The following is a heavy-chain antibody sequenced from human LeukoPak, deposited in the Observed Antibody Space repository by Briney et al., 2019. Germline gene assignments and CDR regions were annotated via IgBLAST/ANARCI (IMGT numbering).Heavy chain of an antibody. V-gene: IGHV1-8*03. CDR1: GYTFTSYD. J-gene: IGHJ4*02. CDR2: MNPNSGNT. D-gene: IGHD4-17*01. CDR3: ARGAQDYGDYVDY. Sequence: ASVKVSCKASGYTFTSYDINWVRQATGQGLEWMGWMNPNSGNTGYAQKFQGRVTITRNTSISTAYMELSSLRSEDTAVYYCARGAQDYGDYVDYWGQGTLVTVSS.